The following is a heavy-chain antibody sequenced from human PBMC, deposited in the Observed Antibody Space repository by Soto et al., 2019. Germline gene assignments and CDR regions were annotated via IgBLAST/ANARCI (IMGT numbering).Heavy chain of an antibody. V-gene: IGHV3-66*01. CDR1: GYTVCTKY. D-gene: IGHD3-16*01. CDR3: ARDPWAADY. J-gene: IGHJ4*02. Sequence: EVQLVESGGGLVQPGGSLRLSCAASGYTVCTKYMSSVSQAPVKGLGWAPVKDSGGSTFYADAVRGTFTISRDNSKNTVNLKMKSLRAEDTAVYYCARDPWAADYWGQGTLVTVSS. CDR2: KDSGGST.